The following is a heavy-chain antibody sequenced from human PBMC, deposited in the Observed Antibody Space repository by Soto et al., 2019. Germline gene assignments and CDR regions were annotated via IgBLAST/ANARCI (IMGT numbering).Heavy chain of an antibody. CDR1: GFIFSNYA. CDR2: VSANADGT. V-gene: IGHV3-23*01. J-gene: IGHJ4*02. CDR3: SKGRLSFDF. Sequence: PGGSLRLSCAASGFIFSNYAMNWVRQAPGKGLEWVSFVSANADGTFYADSVKGRFSISRDNSKNTLYLQMNNLRAEDTAIYYCSKGRLSFDFWGRGTLVTVSS.